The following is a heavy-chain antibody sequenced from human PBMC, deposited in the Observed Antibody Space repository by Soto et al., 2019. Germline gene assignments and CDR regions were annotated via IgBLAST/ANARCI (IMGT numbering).Heavy chain of an antibody. J-gene: IGHJ6*01. CDR2: IIPIFCTA. Sequence: PSVKLSCKSSGFTCSSYSISWVRQSPGQGLEWMGGIIPIFCTANYAQKFQGRVTITADESTSTASLEMSSLRSAETAVHYCAADFSSGHPHGMDVWRQGTTVTVSS. V-gene: IGHV1-69*01. CDR3: AADFSSGHPHGMDV. D-gene: IGHD3-3*01. CDR1: GFTCSSYS.